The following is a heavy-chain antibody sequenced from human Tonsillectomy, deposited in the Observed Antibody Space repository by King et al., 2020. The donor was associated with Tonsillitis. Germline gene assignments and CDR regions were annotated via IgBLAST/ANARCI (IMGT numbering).Heavy chain of an antibody. D-gene: IGHD3-3*01. V-gene: IGHV3-7*03. CDR2: ILQHESDK. CDR3: VRSRMASYHTTFDY. CDR1: GFRFSDYW. Sequence: QLVESGGGLVQPGGSLRLSCAASGFRFSDYWMTWVRQAPGKGLEWVAHILQHESDKYYVDSVKGRFTISRDNAKKSLYLQMNSMRAEDTAVYHSVRSRMASYHTTFDYWGQGTLVTVSS. J-gene: IGHJ4*02.